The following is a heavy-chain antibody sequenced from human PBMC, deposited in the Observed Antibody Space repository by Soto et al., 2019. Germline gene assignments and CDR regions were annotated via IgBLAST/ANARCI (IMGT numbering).Heavy chain of an antibody. CDR2: INYSGST. V-gene: IGHV4-39*01. CDR1: DGSIDSSAYS. Sequence: KPSETLSLTCTFSDGSIDSSAYSWGWIPHPPGKGLEWIGSINYSGSTYYSPSLKSRVTISIATSRNQFSLRLSSVTAADTAVYYCARRDCGGDRYSWYYLGQGTLVIVSS. J-gene: IGHJ4*02. D-gene: IGHD2-21*02. CDR3: ARRDCGGDRYSWYY.